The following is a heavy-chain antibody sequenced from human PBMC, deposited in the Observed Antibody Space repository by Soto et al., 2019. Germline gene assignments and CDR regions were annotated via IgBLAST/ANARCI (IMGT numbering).Heavy chain of an antibody. Sequence: QVQLVQSGAEVKKPGASVKVSCKASGYTFTGYYMHWVRQAPGQGLEWMGWINPNSGGTNYAQKFQGWVTMTRDTSISPAYMELRRLRSDDTAVYYCARGGGPLRFLEWRRSGYFDYWGQGTLVTVSS. CDR3: ARGGGPLRFLEWRRSGYFDY. J-gene: IGHJ4*02. V-gene: IGHV1-2*04. D-gene: IGHD3-3*01. CDR1: GYTFTGYY. CDR2: INPNSGGT.